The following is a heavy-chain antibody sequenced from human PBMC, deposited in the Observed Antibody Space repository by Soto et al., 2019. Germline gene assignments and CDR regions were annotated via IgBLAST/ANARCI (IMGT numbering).Heavy chain of an antibody. CDR2: IHSSEST. J-gene: IGHJ4*02. CDR1: GGSVSSDSYY. V-gene: IGHV4-61*03. Sequence: SETLSLTCTVSGGSVSSDSYYRTWIRQSPGKGLEWIGYIHSSESTNYNPSLKSRITISLETSKNHFSLKVTSVTAADTAIYYCARGSVAGNFDYWGQGTLVTVSS. D-gene: IGHD6-19*01. CDR3: ARGSVAGNFDY.